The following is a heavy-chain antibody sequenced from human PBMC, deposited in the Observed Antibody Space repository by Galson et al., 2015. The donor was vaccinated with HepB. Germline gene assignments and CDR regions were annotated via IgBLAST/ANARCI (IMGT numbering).Heavy chain of an antibody. CDR3: ARGGTMIL. CDR2: ISSSSSTI. J-gene: IGHJ4*02. D-gene: IGHD3-22*01. V-gene: IGHV3-48*01. Sequence: SLRLSCAASGFTFSSYSMNWVRQAPGKGLEWVSYISSSSSTIYYADSVKGRFTISRDNAKNSLYLQMNSLRAEDTAVYYCARGGTMILWGQGTLVTVSS. CDR1: GFTFSSYS.